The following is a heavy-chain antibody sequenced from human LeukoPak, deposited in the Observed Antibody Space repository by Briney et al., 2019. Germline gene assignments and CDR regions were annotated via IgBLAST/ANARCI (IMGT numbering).Heavy chain of an antibody. Sequence: SVKVSCKASGGTFSSYAISWVRQAPGQGLEWMGGTIPIFGTANYAQKFQGRVTITTDESTSTAYMELSSLRSEDTAVYYCAMYHSSSSGFYYFDYWGQGTLVTVSS. V-gene: IGHV1-69*05. J-gene: IGHJ4*02. D-gene: IGHD6-6*01. CDR3: AMYHSSSSGFYYFDY. CDR1: GGTFSSYA. CDR2: TIPIFGTA.